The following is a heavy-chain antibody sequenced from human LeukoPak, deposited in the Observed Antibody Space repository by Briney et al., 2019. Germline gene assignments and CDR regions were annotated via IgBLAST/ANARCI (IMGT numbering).Heavy chain of an antibody. CDR2: INPSGGST. CDR3: ARLHDYYWYFDL. CDR1: GYTFIRNH. J-gene: IGHJ2*01. D-gene: IGHD5-12*01. Sequence: ASVNVSYKASGYTFIRNHIHWVRQAPGQGLKWMGIINPSGGSTTYAQKFQGRVTMTRDTSTSTVYMELSSLRSEDTAVYYCARLHDYYWYFDLWGRGTLVTVSS. V-gene: IGHV1-46*01.